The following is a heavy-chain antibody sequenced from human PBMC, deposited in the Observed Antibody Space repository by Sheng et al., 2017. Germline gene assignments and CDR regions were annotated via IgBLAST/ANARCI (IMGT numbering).Heavy chain of an antibody. J-gene: IGHJ6*03. CDR2: IYYSGST. CDR1: GGSISSYY. D-gene: IGHD2-15*01. V-gene: IGHV4-59*12. Sequence: QVQLQESGPGLVKPSETLSLSCTVSGGSISSYYWSWIRQPPGKGLEWIGYIYYSGSTNYNPSLKSRVTMSVDTSKNQFSLKLSSVTAADTAVYYCASGVVGGFYYYYMDVWGQGDQRVTVSS. CDR3: ASGVVGGFYYYYMDV.